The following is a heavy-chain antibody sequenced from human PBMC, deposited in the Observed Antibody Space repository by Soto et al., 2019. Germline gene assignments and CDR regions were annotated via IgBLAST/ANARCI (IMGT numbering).Heavy chain of an antibody. D-gene: IGHD3-22*01. J-gene: IGHJ4*02. V-gene: IGHV3-23*01. CDR2: MSGGGETT. Sequence: EVQLLESGGGLVQPGGSLRPPGPAFDLPLSAYPMPWVRRAPGKGLEWVSAMSGGGETTYYADSVKGRFTISRDNSRNTLYLQMNSLRADDSAAYYCAKWHTYYYDSRGFSGFDCWGRGTLVTVSS. CDR1: DLPLSAYP. CDR3: AKWHTYYYDSRGFSGFDC.